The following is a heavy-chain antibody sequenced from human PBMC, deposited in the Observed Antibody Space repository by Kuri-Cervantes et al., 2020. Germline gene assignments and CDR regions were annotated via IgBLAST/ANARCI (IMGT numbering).Heavy chain of an antibody. CDR3: AHGYSSSWYMEEFFDY. Sequence: SGPTLVKPTQTLTLTCTFSGFSLRTSGMRVSWIRQPPGKALEWLARIDWDDDKFYSTSLKTRLTISKDTSKNQVVLTMTNMDPVDTATYYCAHGYSSSWYMEEFFDYWGQGTLVTVSS. CDR1: GFSLRTSGMR. J-gene: IGHJ4*02. V-gene: IGHV2-70D*14. CDR2: IDWDDDK. D-gene: IGHD6-13*01.